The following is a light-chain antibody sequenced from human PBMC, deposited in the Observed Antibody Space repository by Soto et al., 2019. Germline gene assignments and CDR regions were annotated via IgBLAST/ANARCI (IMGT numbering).Light chain of an antibody. CDR1: SSDVGLYDY. J-gene: IGLJ1*01. CDR2: AVS. CDR3: SSYTSDSSYV. Sequence: ALTQPASVSGSPGQSITISCTGTSSDVGLYDYVSWYQQHPGKAPQLMIYAVSNRPSGVSNRFSASKSGNTASLFISGLQAEDEADYYCSSYTSDSSYVFESGTKVTVL. V-gene: IGLV2-14*01.